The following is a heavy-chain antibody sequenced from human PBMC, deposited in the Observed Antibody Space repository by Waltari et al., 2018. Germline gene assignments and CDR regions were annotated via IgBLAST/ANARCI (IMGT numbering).Heavy chain of an antibody. Sequence: EVQLVESGGGLVQPGGSLRLSCVASGFMFSTYEMNWVRQAPGKGLEWLSFISSSGDTRYYADSVRGRFTTSRDNAKTSLYLQMNSLRAEDTAVYYCARGVQAPDWDAMDVWGRGTTVTVSS. CDR3: ARGVQAPDWDAMDV. CDR2: ISSSGDTR. J-gene: IGHJ6*02. D-gene: IGHD2-21*01. V-gene: IGHV3-48*03. CDR1: GFMFSTYE.